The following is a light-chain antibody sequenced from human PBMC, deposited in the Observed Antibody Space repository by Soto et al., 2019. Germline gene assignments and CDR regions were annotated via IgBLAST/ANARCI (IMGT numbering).Light chain of an antibody. J-gene: IGLJ2*01. CDR2: YDR. CDR1: NIGSKS. V-gene: IGLV3-21*04. CDR3: QVWDGTTDHVV. Sequence: SYELTQPPSVSVAPGKTASITCGGNNIGSKSVHWYQQKPGQAPVVVIYYDRDRPSGIPERFSGSNSGNTATLTISRVEAGDEADYPCQVWDGTTDHVVFGGGTKLTVL.